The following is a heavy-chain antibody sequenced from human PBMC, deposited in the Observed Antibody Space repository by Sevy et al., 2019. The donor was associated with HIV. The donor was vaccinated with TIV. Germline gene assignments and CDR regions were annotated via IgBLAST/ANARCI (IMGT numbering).Heavy chain of an antibody. Sequence: GGSLRLSCVASGFTFRNYGMHWVRQAPGKGLEWVAVIWHDGKNKNYAESVKGRFTIFRDNSKNKLYLEMNSLRVEDTAVFYCARDQGKDAPMDVWGQGTTVTVSS. CDR3: ARDQGKDAPMDV. J-gene: IGHJ6*02. V-gene: IGHV3-33*01. CDR1: GFTFRNYG. CDR2: IWHDGKNK. D-gene: IGHD6-13*01.